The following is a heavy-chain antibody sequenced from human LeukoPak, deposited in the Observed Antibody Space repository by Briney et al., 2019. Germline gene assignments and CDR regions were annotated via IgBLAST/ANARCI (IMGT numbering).Heavy chain of an antibody. J-gene: IGHJ4*02. CDR2: ISGSGGST. Sequence: GGSLRLSCAASGFTFSSYAMSWVRQAPGKGLEWVSAISGSGGSTYYANSVKGRFTISRDNSKNTLSLQLNSLRAEDTAVYYCAKGTSSSCYSAPNYWGQGTLVTVSS. CDR1: GFTFSSYA. CDR3: AKGTSSSCYSAPNY. V-gene: IGHV3-23*01. D-gene: IGHD2-15*01.